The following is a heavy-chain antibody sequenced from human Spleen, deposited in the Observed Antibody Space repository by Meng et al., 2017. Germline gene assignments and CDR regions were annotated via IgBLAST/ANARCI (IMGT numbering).Heavy chain of an antibody. Sequence: ASVNDTCKPSGYIFPDYYIHWVRRAPGQGLEWMGRINSKSGDTHYAQKFQARVTMTGDTSISTAYMELRGLRTDDTALDYCARDPRWYCDSSGWGVEGYFDYWGQGTLVTVSS. CDR3: ARDPRWYCDSSGWGVEGYFDY. CDR1: GYIFPDYY. V-gene: IGHV1-2*06. D-gene: IGHD3-22*01. CDR2: INSKSGDT. J-gene: IGHJ4*02.